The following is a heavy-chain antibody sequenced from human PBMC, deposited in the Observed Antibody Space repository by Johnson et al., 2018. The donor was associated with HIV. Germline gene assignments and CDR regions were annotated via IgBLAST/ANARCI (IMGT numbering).Heavy chain of an antibody. V-gene: IGHV3-15*01. CDR1: GFTFSNAW. CDR2: IKSKTDGGTT. CDR3: ARSDPSSLLLFGDNYAFDS. Sequence: VQLVESGGGLVQPGGSLRLSCAASGFTFSNAWMSWVRQAPGKGLEWVGRIKSKTDGGTTDYAAPVKGRFTISRDDSKNTLYLQMNSLKTEDTAVYYCARSDPSSLLLFGDNYAFDSWGQGTMVTVSS. D-gene: IGHD3-10*01. J-gene: IGHJ3*02.